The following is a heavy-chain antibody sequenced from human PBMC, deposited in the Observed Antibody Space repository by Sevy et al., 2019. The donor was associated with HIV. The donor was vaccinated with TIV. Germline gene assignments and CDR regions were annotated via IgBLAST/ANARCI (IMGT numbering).Heavy chain of an antibody. J-gene: IGHJ4*02. CDR2: ISGYSGKI. D-gene: IGHD3-10*01. CDR3: ARGNPPGGF. Sequence: ASVKVSCKASGYSFSNYGITWVRQAPGQGLEWMGWISGYSGKIRYSQKVQGRVTLTSDTSTTTAYMELTSLESDDTATYYCARGNPPGGFWGQGTLVTVSS. CDR1: GYSFSNYG. V-gene: IGHV1-18*01.